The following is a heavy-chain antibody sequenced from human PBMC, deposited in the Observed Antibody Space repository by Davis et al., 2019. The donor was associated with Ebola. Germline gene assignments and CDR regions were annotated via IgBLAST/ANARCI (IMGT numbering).Heavy chain of an antibody. V-gene: IGHV4-30-2*02. Sequence: MPSETLSLTCAVSGGSISSGGYSWSWIRQPPGKGLEWIGYIYHSGSTYYNPSLKSRVTISVDTSKNQFSLKLSSVTAADTAVYYCARTMTTVTTVWFDPWGQGTLVTVSS. D-gene: IGHD4-17*01. CDR3: ARTMTTVTTVWFDP. CDR1: GGSISSGGYS. CDR2: IYHSGST. J-gene: IGHJ5*02.